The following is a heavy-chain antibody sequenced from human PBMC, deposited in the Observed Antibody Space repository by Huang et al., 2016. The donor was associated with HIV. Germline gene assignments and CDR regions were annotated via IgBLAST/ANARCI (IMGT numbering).Heavy chain of an antibody. J-gene: IGHJ1*01. Sequence: QVQLVESGGGVVQPGRSLRLSCEDSGFTVSSYGMHWVRQAPGKGLEWVAGIWYDVRNKYYADSVKGRFTISRNNSKNTLYLQMNSLRAEDTAVYYCALKGDSSGLEYLRHWGQGTLVTVSS. CDR3: ALKGDSSGLEYLRH. V-gene: IGHV3-33*08. CDR1: GFTVSSYG. D-gene: IGHD6-19*01. CDR2: IWYDVRNK.